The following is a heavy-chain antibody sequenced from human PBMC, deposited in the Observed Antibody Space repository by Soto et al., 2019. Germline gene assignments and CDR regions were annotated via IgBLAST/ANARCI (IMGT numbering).Heavy chain of an antibody. J-gene: IGHJ5*01. V-gene: IGHV3-23*01. CDR2: LNGSGGST. Sequence: EVRLLESGGGLVQPGGSLRLSCAASGFTFSNYAMTWVRQAPGKGLEWVSGLNGSGGSTSSADSVKGRFAISRDNSKNTLYLQMNSLRDGDTAVYYCARLAYSNFLGGLDSWGQGTLVTASS. D-gene: IGHD1-26*01. CDR1: GFTFSNYA. CDR3: ARLAYSNFLGGLDS.